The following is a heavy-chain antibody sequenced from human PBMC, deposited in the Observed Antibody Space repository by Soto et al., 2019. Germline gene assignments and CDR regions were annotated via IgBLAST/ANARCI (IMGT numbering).Heavy chain of an antibody. J-gene: IGHJ4*02. V-gene: IGHV1-18*01. CDR3: ARGPLTGYPYYFDY. CDR2: ISPYNGNT. D-gene: IGHD3-9*01. Sequence: QVQLVQCGAEVKNVGASVKVSCKASGYTFTSSGISWVRQAPGQGLEWMGWISPYNGNTKYAQKLQGRVTMTTDTSTSTAYMELRSLRSDDSAVYYCARGPLTGYPYYFDYWGQGTLVTVSS. CDR1: GYTFTSSG.